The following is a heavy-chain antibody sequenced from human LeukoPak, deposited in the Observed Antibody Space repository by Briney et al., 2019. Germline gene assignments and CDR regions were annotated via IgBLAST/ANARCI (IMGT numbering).Heavy chain of an antibody. J-gene: IGHJ5*02. V-gene: IGHV1-46*01. CDR2: INPSGGST. CDR3: ARGSSSGGSYSGWFDP. D-gene: IGHD1-26*01. CDR1: GYTFTSYY. Sequence: ASVKVSYKASGYTFTSYYMHWVRQAPGQGLEWMGIINPSGGSTSYAQKFQGRVTMTRDTSTSTVYMELSSLRSEDTAVYYCARGSSSGGSYSGWFDPWGQGTLVTVSS.